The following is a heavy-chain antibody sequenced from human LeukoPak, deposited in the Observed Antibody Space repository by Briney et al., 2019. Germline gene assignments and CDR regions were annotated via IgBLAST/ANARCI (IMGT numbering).Heavy chain of an antibody. Sequence: ASVKVSCKASGGTFSSYAISWVRQAPGQGLEWMGGIIPIFGTANYAQKLQGRVTMTTDTSTSTAYMELRSLRSDDTAVYYCARDRLRDWAYYYGSGSFNWFDPWGQGTLVTVSS. CDR1: GGTFSSYA. V-gene: IGHV1-69*05. CDR3: ARDRLRDWAYYYGSGSFNWFDP. J-gene: IGHJ5*02. D-gene: IGHD3-10*01. CDR2: IIPIFGTA.